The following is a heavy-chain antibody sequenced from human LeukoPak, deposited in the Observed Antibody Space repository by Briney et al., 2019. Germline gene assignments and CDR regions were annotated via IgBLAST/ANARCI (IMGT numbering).Heavy chain of an antibody. Sequence: GGSLRLSCAASGFTFSSYEMNWVRQAPGKGLEWVSYISSSGSTIYYADSVKGRFTISRDNSKNTLYLQMNSLRAEDTAVYYCANIWKYGDKLYWGQGTLVTVSS. V-gene: IGHV3-48*03. D-gene: IGHD4-23*01. J-gene: IGHJ4*02. CDR3: ANIWKYGDKLY. CDR2: ISSSGSTI. CDR1: GFTFSSYE.